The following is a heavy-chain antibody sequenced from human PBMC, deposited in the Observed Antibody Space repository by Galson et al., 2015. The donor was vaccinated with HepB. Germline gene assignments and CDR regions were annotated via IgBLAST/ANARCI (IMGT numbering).Heavy chain of an antibody. CDR3: ARLIGGNSPDEYFQH. CDR2: IYSGGTT. D-gene: IGHD4-23*01. J-gene: IGHJ1*01. Sequence: PLRLSCAASGFTVRSNYMSWVRQAPGKGLEWVSVIYSGGTTYYADSVKGRFTISRDNSKNTLYLRMSSLKASDTAMYYCARLIGGNSPDEYFQHWGQGTLVTVSS. CDR1: GFTVRSNY. V-gene: IGHV3-53*01.